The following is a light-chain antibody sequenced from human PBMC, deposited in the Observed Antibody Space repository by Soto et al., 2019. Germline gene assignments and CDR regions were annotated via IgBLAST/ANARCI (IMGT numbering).Light chain of an antibody. CDR1: QSVSSSY. CDR2: GAS. Sequence: IVLTQSPGTLSLSPGERATLFCRASQSVSSSYLAWYQQRPGQAPRLLIYGASTRASGTPDRFSGSGSGTAFTGTAFTLTISGLEPEDSAVYYCQQYDTTPWTFGQGTKVEI. V-gene: IGKV3-20*01. J-gene: IGKJ1*01. CDR3: QQYDTTPWT.